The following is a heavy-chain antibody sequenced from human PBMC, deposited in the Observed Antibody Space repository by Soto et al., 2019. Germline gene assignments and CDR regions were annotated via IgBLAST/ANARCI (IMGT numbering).Heavy chain of an antibody. J-gene: IGHJ4*02. Sequence: ASVMVSCKASGYTFTSYAMHWVRQAPGQRLEWMGWINAGNGNTKYSQKFQGRVTITRDTSASTAYMELSSLRSEDTAVYYCASGDYCSGGSCPLKYWGQGTLVTVSS. CDR1: GYTFTSYA. D-gene: IGHD2-15*01. V-gene: IGHV1-3*01. CDR2: INAGNGNT. CDR3: ASGDYCSGGSCPLKY.